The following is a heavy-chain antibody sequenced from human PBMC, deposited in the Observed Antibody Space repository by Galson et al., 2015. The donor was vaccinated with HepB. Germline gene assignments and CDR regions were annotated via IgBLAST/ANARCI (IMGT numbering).Heavy chain of an antibody. J-gene: IGHJ3*02. Sequence: CKASGGTFSSYAISWVRQAPGQGLEWMGGIIPIFGTANYAQKFQGRVTITADESTSTAYMELSSLRSEDTAVYYCARGGGYYYDQEDAFDIWGQGTMVTVSS. CDR2: IIPIFGTA. V-gene: IGHV1-69*01. CDR3: ARGGGYYYDQEDAFDI. D-gene: IGHD3-22*01. CDR1: GGTFSSYA.